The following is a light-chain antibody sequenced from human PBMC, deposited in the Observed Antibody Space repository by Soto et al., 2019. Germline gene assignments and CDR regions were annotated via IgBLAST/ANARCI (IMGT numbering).Light chain of an antibody. J-gene: IGLJ1*01. CDR2: EVN. Sequence: QSVLTQPASVSGSPGQSITISCTGTSSDVGSYNYVSWYQHHPGKAPKLMIYEVNNRPSGVSNRFSGSKSGNTASLTISGVQAEDEADYYCSSYTDISTVVFGTGTKVTVL. CDR1: SSDVGSYNY. V-gene: IGLV2-14*01. CDR3: SSYTDISTVV.